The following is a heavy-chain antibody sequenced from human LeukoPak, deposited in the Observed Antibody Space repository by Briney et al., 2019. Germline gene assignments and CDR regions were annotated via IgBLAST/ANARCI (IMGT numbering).Heavy chain of an antibody. CDR1: GYTFTDYY. J-gene: IGHJ4*02. CDR3: ARDYPHARIAVAGRPRGY. Sequence: ASVKVSCKASGYTFTDYYMHWVRQAPGQGLEWMAWINPNNGDTNYAQKFQGRVTMTRDTSISTAYMELSRLRSDDTAVYYCARDYPHARIAVAGRPRGYWGQGTLVTVSS. D-gene: IGHD6-19*01. CDR2: INPNNGDT. V-gene: IGHV1-2*02.